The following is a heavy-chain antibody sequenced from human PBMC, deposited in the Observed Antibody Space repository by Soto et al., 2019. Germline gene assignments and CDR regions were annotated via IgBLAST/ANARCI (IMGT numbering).Heavy chain of an antibody. V-gene: IGHV3-23*01. D-gene: IGHD3-3*01. CDR2: ISGSGGST. CDR3: AKVAEYYDFWSGKNNWFDP. J-gene: IGHJ5*02. CDR1: GFTFSSYA. Sequence: GGSLRLSCAASGFTFSSYAMSWVRQAPGKGLEWVSAISGSGGSTYYADSVKGRFTISRDNSKNTLYLQMNSLRAEDTAVYYCAKVAEYYDFWSGKNNWFDPWGQGTLVTVSS.